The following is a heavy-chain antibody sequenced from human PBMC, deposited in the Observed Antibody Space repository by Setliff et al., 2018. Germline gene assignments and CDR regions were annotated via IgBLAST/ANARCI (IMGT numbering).Heavy chain of an antibody. CDR1: GGSISSHY. D-gene: IGHD6-19*01. CDR3: ARVRMEKWLVDY. V-gene: IGHV4-59*05. Sequence: SETLSLTCTVSGGSISSHYWSWIRQPPGKGLEWIGSIYYSGSTYYNPSLKSRVTISVDTSKNQFSLKLNSVTPEDTAVYYCARVRMEKWLVDYWGQGTLVTVSS. CDR2: IYYSGST. J-gene: IGHJ4*02.